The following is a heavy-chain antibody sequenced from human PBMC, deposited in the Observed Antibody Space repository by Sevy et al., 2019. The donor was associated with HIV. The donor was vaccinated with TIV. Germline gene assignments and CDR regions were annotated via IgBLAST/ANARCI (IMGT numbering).Heavy chain of an antibody. D-gene: IGHD3-3*01. CDR2: IYPGDSDT. CDR3: ASSNPTSLEWSTNWFDP. V-gene: IGHV5-51*01. Sequence: GESLKISCKGSGYSFTSYWIGWVRQMPGKGLEWMGIIYPGDSDTRYSPSFQGQVTISADKSMSTAYLQWSSLKASDTDMDYCASSNPTSLEWSTNWFDPWGQGTLVTVSS. CDR1: GYSFTSYW. J-gene: IGHJ5*02.